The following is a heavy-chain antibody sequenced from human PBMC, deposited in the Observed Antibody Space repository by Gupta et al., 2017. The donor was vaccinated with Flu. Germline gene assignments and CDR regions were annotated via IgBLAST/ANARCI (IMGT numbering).Heavy chain of an antibody. CDR3: ARDTRPIPRGFDY. Sequence: PGGSLRLSCAASGFTFSSYSMNWVRQAPGKGLEWVSSISSSSSYIYYADSVKGRFTISRDNAKNSLYLQMNSLRAEDTAVYYCARDTRPIPRGFDYWGQGTLVTVSS. D-gene: IGHD1-1*01. J-gene: IGHJ4*02. CDR2: ISSSSSYI. CDR1: GFTFSSYS. V-gene: IGHV3-21*01.